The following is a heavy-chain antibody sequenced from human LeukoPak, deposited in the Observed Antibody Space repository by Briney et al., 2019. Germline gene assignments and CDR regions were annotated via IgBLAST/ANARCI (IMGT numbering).Heavy chain of an antibody. D-gene: IGHD1-26*01. CDR2: ISYDGSNK. J-gene: IGHJ4*02. CDR3: ARAYSGSYHYYFDY. CDR1: GFTFSSYA. V-gene: IGHV3-30-3*01. Sequence: GGSLRLSCAASGFTFSSYAMHWVRQAPGKGLEWVAVISYDGSNKYYADSVKGRFTISRDNPKNTLYLQMNSLRAEDTAVYYCARAYSGSYHYYFDYWGQGTLVTVSS.